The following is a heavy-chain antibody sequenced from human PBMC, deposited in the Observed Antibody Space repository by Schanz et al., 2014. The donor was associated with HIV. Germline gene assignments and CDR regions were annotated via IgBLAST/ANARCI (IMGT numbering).Heavy chain of an antibody. V-gene: IGHV1-69*01. J-gene: IGHJ5*02. CDR3: ARGANCSGGSCPPRWFDP. Sequence: QVQLVQSGAEVKKPGSSVKVSCKASGGTFSIYAISWVRQAPGQGLEWMGGIIPIFGTANYAQKFQGRVTIIADESTSTAYMELSSLRSADTAVYFCARGANCSGGSCPPRWFDPWGQGTLVTVSS. CDR2: IIPIFGTA. D-gene: IGHD2-15*01. CDR1: GGTFSIYA.